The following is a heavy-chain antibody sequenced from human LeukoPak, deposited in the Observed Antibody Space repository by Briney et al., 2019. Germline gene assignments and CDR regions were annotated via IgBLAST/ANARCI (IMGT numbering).Heavy chain of an antibody. CDR1: GFSVSSNY. J-gene: IGHJ4*02. D-gene: IGHD2-21*02. CDR3: ATDIVVVTAHKYSSFGDY. V-gene: IGHV3-15*01. Sequence: PGGSLRLSCAASGFSVSSNYISWVRQAPGKGLEWVGRIKSKSDGGTTDYAAPVKGRFTISRDDSKNTLYPQMNSLKSEDTAVYYCATDIVVVTAHKYSSFGDYWGQGTLVTVSS. CDR2: IKSKSDGGTT.